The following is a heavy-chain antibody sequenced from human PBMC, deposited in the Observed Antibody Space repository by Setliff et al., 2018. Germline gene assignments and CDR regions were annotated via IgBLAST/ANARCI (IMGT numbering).Heavy chain of an antibody. J-gene: IGHJ1*01. V-gene: IGHV3-23*03. Sequence: PGEYLKISCVGSGFSFSTYSMAWVRQAPGKGLQWVSGIYGGGGNGGRNTFYADSVKGRFTISRDNSKNMLSLQMNSLRADDTAVYYCAKVGKSGTWDQYFQYWGQGTLVTVSS. CDR1: GFSFSTYS. CDR2: IYGGGGNGGRNT. D-gene: IGHD3-10*01. CDR3: AKVGKSGTWDQYFQY.